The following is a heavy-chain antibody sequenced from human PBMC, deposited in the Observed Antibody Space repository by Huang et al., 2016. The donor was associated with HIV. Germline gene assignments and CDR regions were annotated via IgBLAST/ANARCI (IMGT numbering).Heavy chain of an antibody. J-gene: IGHJ6*03. CDR3: ARRAVAGIYYYYYMDV. V-gene: IGHV3-30-3*01. CDR2: ISYYGSNK. D-gene: IGHD6-19*01. CDR1: GFPFSNYA. Sequence: QVQLVESGGGVVQPGRSLRLSCAAFGFPFSNYAMHWVRQAPGKGLGWVAVISYYGSNKYYTDSVKGRFTISRDNSKNALYLQMNSLRAEDTAVYYCARRAVAGIYYYYYMDVWGKGTTVTVSS.